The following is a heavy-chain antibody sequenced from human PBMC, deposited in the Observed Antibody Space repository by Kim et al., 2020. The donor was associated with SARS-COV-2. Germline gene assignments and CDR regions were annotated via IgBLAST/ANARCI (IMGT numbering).Heavy chain of an antibody. V-gene: IGHV7-4-1*02. Sequence: ASVKVSCKASGYTFTSYTMNWVRQAPGQGPEWMGWINTNTGNPTYAQGFAGRFVFSLDTSVSTAYLQISGLKAEDTAVYYCARSEYGELNWFDPWGQGTLVTVSS. CDR3: ARSEYGELNWFDP. D-gene: IGHD4-17*01. CDR1: GYTFTSYT. J-gene: IGHJ5*02. CDR2: INTNTGNP.